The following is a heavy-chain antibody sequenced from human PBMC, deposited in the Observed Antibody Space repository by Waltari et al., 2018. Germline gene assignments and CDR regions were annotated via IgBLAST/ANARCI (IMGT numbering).Heavy chain of an antibody. CDR2: IIPIFGTA. CDR1: GGTFSSYA. CDR3: ARHHKIAVAALDAFDI. D-gene: IGHD6-19*01. V-gene: IGHV1-69*14. J-gene: IGHJ3*02. Sequence: QVQLVQSGAEVKKPGSSVKVSCKASGGTFSSYAIRWVRQAPGQGLEWMGGIIPIFGTANYAQKFQGRVTITADKSTSTAYMELSSLRSEDTAVYYCARHHKIAVAALDAFDIWGQGTMVTVSS.